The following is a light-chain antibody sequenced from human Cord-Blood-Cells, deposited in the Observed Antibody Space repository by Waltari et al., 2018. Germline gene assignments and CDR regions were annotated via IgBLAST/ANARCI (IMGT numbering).Light chain of an antibody. V-gene: IGKV3-11*01. CDR2: DAS. J-gene: IGKJ5*01. Sequence: EIVLTHSPSTLSLSPGEIATLSCRASQRVSSYLAWYQQNPGQAPRLLIYDASNWATGIPARFSGSGSGTDFTLTISSLEPEDFAVYYCQQRSNWPITFGQGTRLEIK. CDR1: QRVSSY. CDR3: QQRSNWPIT.